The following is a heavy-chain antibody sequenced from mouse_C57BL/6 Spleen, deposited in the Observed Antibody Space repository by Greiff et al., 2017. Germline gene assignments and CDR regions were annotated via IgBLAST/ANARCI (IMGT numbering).Heavy chain of an antibody. V-gene: IGHV1-54*01. CDR1: GYAFTNYL. J-gene: IGHJ2*01. CDR3: ARNGRDYFDY. Sequence: VKLMESGAELVRPGTSVKVSCKASGYAFTNYLIEWVKQRPGQGLEWIGVINPGSGGTNYNEKFKGKATLTADKSSSTAYMQLSSLTSEDSAVYFCARNGRDYFDYWGQGTTLTVSS. CDR2: INPGSGGT.